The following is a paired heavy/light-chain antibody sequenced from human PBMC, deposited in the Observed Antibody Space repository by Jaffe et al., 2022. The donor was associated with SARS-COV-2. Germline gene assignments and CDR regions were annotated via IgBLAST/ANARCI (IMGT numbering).Heavy chain of an antibody. CDR1: GFTFSDHR. CDR2: ISSSGVYI. CDR3: TRAIKGYCTSSTCYDNWFDP. J-gene: IGHJ5*02. V-gene: IGHV3-21*01. D-gene: IGHD2-2*01. Sequence: EVQLVESGGGLVKPGGSLRLSCAASGFTFSDHRMNWVRQAPGQGLEWVASISSSGVYIFYADSVKGRFTISRDNSKNSLSLQMNSLRAEDTAIYYCTRAIKGYCTSSTCYDNWFDPWGQGTRVTVSS.
Light chain of an antibody. V-gene: IGKV3-15*01. Sequence: EIVMTQSPATLSVSPGERATLSCRASQSVSTSLAWYQQKPGQAPRLLIYGASTRATGIPVRFSGSGSGTEFTLTISSLQSEDFAVYYCQQYNNWPPWTFGQGTKVEIK. J-gene: IGKJ1*01. CDR1: QSVSTS. CDR2: GAS. CDR3: QQYNNWPPWT.